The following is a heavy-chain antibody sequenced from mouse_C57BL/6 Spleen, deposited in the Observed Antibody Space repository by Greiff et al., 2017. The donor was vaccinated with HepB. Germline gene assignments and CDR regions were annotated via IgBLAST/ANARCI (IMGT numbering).Heavy chain of an antibody. J-gene: IGHJ2*01. CDR3: ARSGGFTTVVTLDY. V-gene: IGHV1-72*01. D-gene: IGHD1-1*01. CDR2: IDPNSGGT. CDR1: GYTFTSYW. Sequence: QVHVKQPGAELVKPGASVKLSCKASGYTFTSYWMHWVKQRPGRGLEWIGRIDPNSGGTKYNEKFKSKATLTVDKPSSTAYMQLSSLTSEDSAVYYCARSGGFTTVVTLDYWGQGTTLTVSS.